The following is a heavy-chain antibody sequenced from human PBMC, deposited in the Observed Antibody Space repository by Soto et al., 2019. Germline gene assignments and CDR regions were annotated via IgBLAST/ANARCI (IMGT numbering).Heavy chain of an antibody. CDR3: ARHGISTMIVVVPTTFDY. CDR2: IYYSGST. V-gene: IGHV4-39*01. Sequence: SETLSLTCTVSGGSISSSSYYWGWIRQPPGKGLEWIGSIYYSGSTYYNPSLKSRVTISVDTSKNQFSLKLSSVTAADTAVYYCARHGISTMIVVVPTTFDYWGQGTLVTVSS. J-gene: IGHJ4*02. D-gene: IGHD3-22*01. CDR1: GGSISSSSYY.